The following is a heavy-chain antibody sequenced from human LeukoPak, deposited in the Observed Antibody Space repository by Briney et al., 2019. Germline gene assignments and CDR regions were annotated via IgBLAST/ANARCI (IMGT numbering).Heavy chain of an antibody. CDR1: GGSISSGGYS. D-gene: IGHD2-2*01. CDR3: ARAPILVVPAAIGGFDP. CDR2: IYHSGST. V-gene: IGHV4-30-2*01. J-gene: IGHJ5*02. Sequence: SETLSLTCAVSGGSISSGGYSWSWIRQPPGKGLEWIGYIYHSGSTYYNPSLKSRVTISVDRSKNQFSLKLSSVTAADTAVYYCARAPILVVPAAIGGFDPWGQGTLVTVSS.